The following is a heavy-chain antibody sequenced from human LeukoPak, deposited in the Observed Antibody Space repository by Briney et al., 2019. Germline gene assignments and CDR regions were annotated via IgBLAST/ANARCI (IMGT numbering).Heavy chain of an antibody. V-gene: IGHV3-21*04. CDR3: AKHVDTASPYFF. CDR1: GFTFSSYS. CDR2: ISSSSSYI. Sequence: PGGSLRLSCAASGFTFSSYSMNWVRQAPGKGLEWVSSISSSSSYIYYADSVKGRFTISRDNAKNSLYLQMNSLRAEDTAVYYCAKHVDTASPYFFWGQGTLVTVSS. D-gene: IGHD5-18*01. J-gene: IGHJ4*02.